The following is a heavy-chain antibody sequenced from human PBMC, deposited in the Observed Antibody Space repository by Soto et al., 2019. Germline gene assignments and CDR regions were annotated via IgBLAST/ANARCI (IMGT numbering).Heavy chain of an antibody. J-gene: IGHJ4*02. CDR3: TTDNWNEEDFDY. CDR2: IKSKTDGGTT. CDR1: GFTFSNAW. D-gene: IGHD1-20*01. V-gene: IGHV3-15*07. Sequence: VQLVESGGGLVKPGGSLRLSCAASGFTFSNAWMNWVRQAPGKGLERVGRIKSKTDGGTTDYAAPVKSRFTISRDDSKNTLYLQMNSLKTEDTAVYYCTTDNWNEEDFDYWGQGTLVTVSS.